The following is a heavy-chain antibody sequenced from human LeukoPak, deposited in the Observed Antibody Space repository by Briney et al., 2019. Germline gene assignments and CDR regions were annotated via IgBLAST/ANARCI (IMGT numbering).Heavy chain of an antibody. V-gene: IGHV3-30*02. CDR3: AKDWKEYYYGSGSTLGY. CDR2: IRYDGSNK. CDR1: GFTFSSYG. J-gene: IGHJ4*02. Sequence: GGSLRLSCAASGFTFSSYGMHWVRQAPGKGLEWVAFIRYDGSNKYYADSVKGRFTISRDNSKNTLYLQMNSLRAEDTAVYYCAKDWKEYYYGSGSTLGYWGQGTLVTVSS. D-gene: IGHD3-10*01.